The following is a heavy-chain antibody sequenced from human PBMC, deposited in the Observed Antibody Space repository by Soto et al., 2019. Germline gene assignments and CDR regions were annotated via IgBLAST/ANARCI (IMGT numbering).Heavy chain of an antibody. J-gene: IGHJ4*02. D-gene: IGHD2-15*01. CDR2: IRSKAYGGTT. CDR1: GFTFGDYA. Sequence: PGGSLRLSCTASGFTFGDYAMSWFRQAPGKGLEWVGFIRSKAYGGTTEYAASVKGRFTISRDDSKCIAYLQMNSLKTEDTSVYYCTRADIVVVVAATSFDYWGQGTLVTVSS. V-gene: IGHV3-49*03. CDR3: TRADIVVVVAATSFDY.